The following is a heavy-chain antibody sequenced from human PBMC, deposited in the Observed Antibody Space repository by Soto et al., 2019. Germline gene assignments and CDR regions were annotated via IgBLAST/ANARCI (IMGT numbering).Heavy chain of an antibody. V-gene: IGHV5-51*01. CDR2: IYPGDSDI. J-gene: IGHJ4*02. CDR1: GFHFPAYW. Sequence: DSLRISWQASGFHFPAYWIGLVGQKPGKGLEYMGLIYPGDSDIRYSPSFQGQVTISADKSTSTAFLQWSSLKASDTAIYYCARQWGRATYAFTDFDLWGQGTLVTVSS. D-gene: IGHD3-16*01. CDR3: ARQWGRATYAFTDFDL.